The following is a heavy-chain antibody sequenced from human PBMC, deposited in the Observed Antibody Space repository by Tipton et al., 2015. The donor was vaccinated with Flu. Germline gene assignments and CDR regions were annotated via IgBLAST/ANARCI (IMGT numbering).Heavy chain of an antibody. J-gene: IGHJ5*02. V-gene: IGHV3-33*01. CDR2: IRSDETTE. CDR3: ARDGPFTSPTSGWFDP. Sequence: SLRLSCAASGFTFRTNGMHWVRQAPGKGLEWVAHIRSDETTEYADSVKGRFTISRDNTENSLHLQMDSLRAEDTAVYYCARDGPFTSPTSGWFDPWGQGTLVTVSS. CDR1: GFTFRTNG.